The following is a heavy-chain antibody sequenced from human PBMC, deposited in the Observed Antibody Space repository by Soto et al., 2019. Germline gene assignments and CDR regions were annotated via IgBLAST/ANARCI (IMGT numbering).Heavy chain of an antibody. Sequence: EVQLLESGGDLAQPGGSLRLSCAASGFTFSSYGMTWVRQAPGKGLEWVSGIDGSGDDTYYADSVKGRFTISRENSKNTLYLQMNILRADDTAVYYCAKGWFPDYWGQGTLVTVSS. D-gene: IGHD2-15*01. J-gene: IGHJ4*02. CDR1: GFTFSSYG. CDR3: AKGWFPDY. CDR2: IDGSGDDT. V-gene: IGHV3-23*01.